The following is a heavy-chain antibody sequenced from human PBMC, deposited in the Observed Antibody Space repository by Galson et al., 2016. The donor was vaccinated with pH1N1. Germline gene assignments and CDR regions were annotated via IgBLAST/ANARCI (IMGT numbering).Heavy chain of an antibody. Sequence: SLRLSCAASGFIFSNYGMHWARQGPGKGLEWVATTSYDGNDKYCADSVKGRFAISRDNSKNTLYLQMNSLRVEDTAVYFCAKTGGGHSGDPYRWGQGTLVTVSS. CDR3: AKTGGGHSGDPYR. V-gene: IGHV3-30*18. CDR2: TSYDGNDK. J-gene: IGHJ4*02. D-gene: IGHD1-14*01. CDR1: GFIFSNYG.